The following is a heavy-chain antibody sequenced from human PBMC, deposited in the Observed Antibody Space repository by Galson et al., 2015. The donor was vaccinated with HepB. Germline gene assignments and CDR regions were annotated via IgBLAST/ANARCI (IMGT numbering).Heavy chain of an antibody. D-gene: IGHD2-15*01. J-gene: IGHJ4*02. CDR1: GFSFSSYW. Sequence: SLRLSCAASGFSFSSYWMNWVRQVPGKGLEWVANIHEHGSDKRYADSVKGRFTISRDNAKNSLYLHMTSLTAEDTAVYYCARVFCSGDSCQTFDYWGQGTLVTVSS. V-gene: IGHV3-7*03. CDR3: ARVFCSGDSCQTFDY. CDR2: IHEHGSDK.